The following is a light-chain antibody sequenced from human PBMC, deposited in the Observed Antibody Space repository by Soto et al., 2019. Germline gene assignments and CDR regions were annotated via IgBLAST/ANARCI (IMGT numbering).Light chain of an antibody. J-gene: IGKJ4*01. CDR1: QSVSNY. Sequence: EIAMAQCPANMSVSPGARATVSCGASQSVSNYLTWYQQKPGEAPRLLIYGASTMDTGVPSRFSGGGSGTEFTLTISSLQSEDFAVYYCQQYNNMPLTFGGGTKVDI. CDR3: QQYNNMPLT. V-gene: IGKV3-15*01. CDR2: GAS.